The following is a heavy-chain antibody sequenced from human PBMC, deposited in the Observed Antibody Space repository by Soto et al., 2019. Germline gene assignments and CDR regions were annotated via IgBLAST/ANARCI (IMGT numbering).Heavy chain of an antibody. CDR3: ARIATRWFDP. Sequence: SETLSLTCTVSGGSISSYYWSWIRQPPGKGLEWIGYIYYSGSTNYNPSLKSRVTISVDTSKNQFSLKLSSVTAADTAVYYCARIATRWFDPWGQGTLVTVS. J-gene: IGHJ5*02. CDR1: GGSISSYY. D-gene: IGHD2-15*01. V-gene: IGHV4-59*01. CDR2: IYYSGST.